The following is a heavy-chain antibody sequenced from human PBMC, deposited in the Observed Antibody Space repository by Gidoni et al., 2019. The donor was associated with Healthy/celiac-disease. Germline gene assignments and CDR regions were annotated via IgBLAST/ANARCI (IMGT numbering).Heavy chain of an antibody. V-gene: IGHV3-23*01. J-gene: IGHJ4*02. CDR2: ISGSGGST. CDR1: GFTFRSSA. D-gene: IGHD4-17*01. CDR3: AKQLISGGTTVVTFNNFDY. Sequence: EVQLLESGGGLVQPGGSLRLSCSASGFTFRSSAISWVRQAPGKGLEWVSAISGSGGSTYYADSVKGRFTISRDNSKNTLYLQMNSLRAEDTAVYYCAKQLISGGTTVVTFNNFDYWGQGTLVTVSS.